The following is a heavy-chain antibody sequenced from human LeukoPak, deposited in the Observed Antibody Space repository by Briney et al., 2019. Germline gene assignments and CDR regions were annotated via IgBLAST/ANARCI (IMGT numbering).Heavy chain of an antibody. Sequence: GGSLRLSCAASEFIFSNYAMSWVRQAPGKGLEWVSAISGNGGNTYYPESVKGRFTISTDNSKNTPYMEMNSLRAEDTAIYYCAKNRLRLPFWGEGTLIIVSS. CDR3: AKNRLRLPF. CDR2: ISGNGGNT. CDR1: EFIFSNYA. V-gene: IGHV3-23*01. D-gene: IGHD6-25*01. J-gene: IGHJ4*02.